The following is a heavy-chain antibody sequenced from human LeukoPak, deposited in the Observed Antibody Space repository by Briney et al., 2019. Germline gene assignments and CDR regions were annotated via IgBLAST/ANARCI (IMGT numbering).Heavy chain of an antibody. V-gene: IGHV4-4*07. CDR3: ASDRGSGWLDY. Sequence: PSETLSLTCTVSGGSVMSYYWSWIRQPAGKGLEWVGRIQTSGNTNYSPSLKGRITISVDRSKNQVSLKLNSVTAADTAVYYCASDRGSGWLDYWGQGTLVTVSS. J-gene: IGHJ4*02. CDR1: GGSVMSYY. D-gene: IGHD6-19*01. CDR2: IQTSGNT.